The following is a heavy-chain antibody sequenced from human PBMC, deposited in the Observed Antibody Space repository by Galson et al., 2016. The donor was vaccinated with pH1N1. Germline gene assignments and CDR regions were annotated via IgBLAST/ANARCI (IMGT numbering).Heavy chain of an antibody. D-gene: IGHD1-14*01. CDR1: TYSISDGYY. CDR3: ARHGIVTTEPFDY. V-gene: IGHV4-38-2*02. Sequence: SLTCTVSTYSISDGYYWSWIRQPPGTGLEWIGSMYHSGTSYYNPSLKSRVAISFDTSRNQFSLALKSVTVEDTAIYYCARHGIVTTEPFDYWGQGTLVTVSS. CDR2: MYHSGTS. J-gene: IGHJ4*02.